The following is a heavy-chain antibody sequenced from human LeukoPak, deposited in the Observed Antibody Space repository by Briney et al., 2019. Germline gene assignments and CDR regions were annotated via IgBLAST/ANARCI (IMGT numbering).Heavy chain of an antibody. V-gene: IGHV4-59*08. D-gene: IGHD3-22*01. CDR2: IYYSGST. Sequence: PSETLSPACTVSGGSISSYYWSWIRQPPGKGLEWIGHIYYSGSTNYNPSLKSRVTISVDTSKNQFSLKLYSVTAADTAVYYCAGYDSSGYYSPWGQGTLVTVSS. J-gene: IGHJ5*02. CDR1: GGSISSYY. CDR3: AGYDSSGYYSP.